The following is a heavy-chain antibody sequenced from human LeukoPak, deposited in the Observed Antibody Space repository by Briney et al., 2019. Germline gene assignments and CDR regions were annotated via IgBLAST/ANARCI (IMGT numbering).Heavy chain of an antibody. CDR3: ARGQGPGSIAARPYYYYYYMDV. Sequence: SETLSLTCTVSGYSISSGYYWGWIRQPPGKGLEWIGSIYHSGSTYYNPSLKSRVTISVDTSKNQFSLKLSSVTAADTAVYYCARGQGPGSIAARPYYYYYYMDVWGKGTTVTVSS. CDR2: IYHSGST. J-gene: IGHJ6*03. CDR1: GYSISSGYY. D-gene: IGHD6-6*01. V-gene: IGHV4-38-2*02.